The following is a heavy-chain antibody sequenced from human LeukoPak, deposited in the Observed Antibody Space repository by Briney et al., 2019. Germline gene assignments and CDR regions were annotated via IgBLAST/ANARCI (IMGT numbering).Heavy chain of an antibody. D-gene: IGHD5-18*01. Sequence: GASVKVSCKASGGTFSSYAISWVRQAPGQGLEWMGGIIPIFGTANYAQKFQGRVTITADESTSTAYMELSSLRSEDTAVYYCARGDTAMDPANNYYYYMDVWGKGTTVTISS. V-gene: IGHV1-69*13. CDR1: GGTFSSYA. CDR2: IIPIFGTA. CDR3: ARGDTAMDPANNYYYYMDV. J-gene: IGHJ6*03.